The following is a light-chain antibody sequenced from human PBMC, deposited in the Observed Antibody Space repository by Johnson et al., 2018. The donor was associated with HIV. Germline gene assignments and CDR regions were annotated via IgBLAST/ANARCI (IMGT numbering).Light chain of an antibody. CDR2: EHN. CDR3: GTWDSGLSAGV. J-gene: IGLJ1*01. Sequence: QPVLTQPPSVSAAPGQRVTISCSGGIANIGNNYVSWYQQLPGTAPKLLIYEHNKLPSGIPDRFSGSKSGTSAPLDIRGLQPGDEADYYCGTWDSGLSAGVFGTGTKVTVL. CDR1: IANIGNNY. V-gene: IGLV1-51*02.